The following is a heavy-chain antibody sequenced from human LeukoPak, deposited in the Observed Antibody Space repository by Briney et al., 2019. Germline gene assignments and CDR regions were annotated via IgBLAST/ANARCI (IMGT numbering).Heavy chain of an antibody. CDR1: GGSFSGYY. V-gene: IGHV4-34*01. CDR2: INHSGST. Sequence: SETLSLTCAVHGGSFSGYYWSWIRQPPGKGLEWIGEINHSGSTNYNPSLKSRVTISVDTSKNQFSLKLSSVTAADTAVYYCASGTVTRGWFDPWGQGTLVTVSS. CDR3: ASGTVTRGWFDP. J-gene: IGHJ5*02. D-gene: IGHD4-11*01.